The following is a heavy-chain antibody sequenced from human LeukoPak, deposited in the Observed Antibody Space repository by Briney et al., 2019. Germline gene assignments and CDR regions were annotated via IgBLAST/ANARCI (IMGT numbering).Heavy chain of an antibody. V-gene: IGHV3-23*01. J-gene: IGHJ4*02. CDR1: GFTFSNYA. CDR3: AKQRGMANGAPDY. CDR2: MSGSGGST. Sequence: GASLRLSCAAPGFTFSNYAMSWVRQAPGKGLEWISIMSGSGGSTHYADSVKGRFSISRDSSKNTLYLQMNSLRAEDTAVYYCAKQRGMANGAPDYWGQGTLVTVSS. D-gene: IGHD5-24*01.